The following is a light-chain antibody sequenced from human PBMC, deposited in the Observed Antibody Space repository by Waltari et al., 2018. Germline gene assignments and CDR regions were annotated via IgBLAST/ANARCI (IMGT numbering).Light chain of an antibody. CDR2: ATS. J-gene: IGKJ4*01. Sequence: IQMTQSPSHLSALVVDRVTITCRASQSISGYLNWYQQKPGKAPKVLSYATSSLQSGVPSRFSGSGSGTDFTLTISSLKPEDFATYYCQQSYRTPPLTFGGGTKVEIK. V-gene: IGKV1-39*01. CDR1: QSISGY. CDR3: QQSYRTPPLT.